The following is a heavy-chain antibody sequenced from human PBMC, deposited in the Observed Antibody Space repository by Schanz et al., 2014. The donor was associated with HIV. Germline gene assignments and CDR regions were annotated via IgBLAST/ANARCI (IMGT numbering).Heavy chain of an antibody. Sequence: QVQLVQSGAEVTKPGSSVKVSCKASGGTFSSYALSWVRQAPGQGLEWMGGIIPMFSTANYAQRFQGRLSMPADTSTGTVYMELRSLRSDDTAVYYCARGEVPSLGMDVWGQGTTVTVSS. CDR3: ARGEVPSLGMDV. CDR2: IIPMFSTA. D-gene: IGHD1-26*01. J-gene: IGHJ6*02. CDR1: GGTFSSYA. V-gene: IGHV1-69*06.